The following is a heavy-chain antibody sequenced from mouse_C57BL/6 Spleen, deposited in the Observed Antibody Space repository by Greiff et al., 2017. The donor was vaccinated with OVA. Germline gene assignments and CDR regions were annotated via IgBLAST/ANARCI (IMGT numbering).Heavy chain of an antibody. V-gene: IGHV1-26*01. CDR1: GYTFTDYY. J-gene: IGHJ3*01. D-gene: IGHD3-2*02. Sequence: EVQLQQSGPELVKPGASVKISCKASGYTFTDYYMNWVQQSHGKSLEWIGDINPNNGGTSYNQKFKGKATLTVDKSSSTAYMELRSLTSEDSAVYYCARDSSGCLAYWGQGTLVTVSA. CDR3: ARDSSGCLAY. CDR2: INPNNGGT.